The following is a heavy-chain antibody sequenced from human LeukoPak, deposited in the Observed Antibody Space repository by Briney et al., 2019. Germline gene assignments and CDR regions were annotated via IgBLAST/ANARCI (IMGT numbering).Heavy chain of an antibody. Sequence: SETLSLTCTVSGGSVRTSYWSWIRQPPGKGLEWIGYIYNSGSTNYNPSLKSRVTISVDTSKNQFSLKLISVTAADTAVYYCARGGTYSSGWLGPYYYYGMDVWGQGTTVTVSS. CDR3: ARGGTYSSGWLGPYYYYGMDV. CDR2: IYNSGST. D-gene: IGHD6-19*01. CDR1: GGSVRTSY. J-gene: IGHJ6*02. V-gene: IGHV4-59*02.